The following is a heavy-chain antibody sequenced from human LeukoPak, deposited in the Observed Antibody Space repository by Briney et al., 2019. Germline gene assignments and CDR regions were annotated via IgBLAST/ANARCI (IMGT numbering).Heavy chain of an antibody. CDR2: ISGDGGSK. CDR3: AKDIRGDGYNSRFDY. V-gene: IGHV3-43*02. CDR1: GFAFDGYA. J-gene: IGHJ4*02. Sequence: GGSLRLSCAASGFAFDGYAMHWVRQAPGTGLEWVSLISGDGGSKYYADSVKGRFTISRDNSKNSRYLQMNGLRTEDTALYYCAKDIRGDGYNSRFDYWGQGTLVTVSP. D-gene: IGHD5-24*01.